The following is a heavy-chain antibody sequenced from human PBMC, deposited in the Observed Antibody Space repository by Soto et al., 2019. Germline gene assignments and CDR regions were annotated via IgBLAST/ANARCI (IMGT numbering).Heavy chain of an antibody. V-gene: IGHV4-30-4*01. CDR3: ARGDYYDSSGYYQKPYYYYYGMDV. CDR2: IYYSGST. D-gene: IGHD3-22*01. J-gene: IGHJ6*02. Sequence: SETLSLTCTVSGGSISSGDYYWSWIRQPPGKGLEWIGYIYYSGSTYYNPSLKSRVTISVDTSKNQFSLKLSSVTAADTAVYYCARGDYYDSSGYYQKPYYYYYGMDVWGQGTTVTVSS. CDR1: GGSISSGDYY.